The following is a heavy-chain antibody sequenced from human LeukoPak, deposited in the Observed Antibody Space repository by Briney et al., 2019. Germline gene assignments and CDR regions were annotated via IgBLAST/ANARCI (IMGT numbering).Heavy chain of an antibody. V-gene: IGHV1-2*02. D-gene: IGHD4-23*01. CDR1: GYTFTGYY. CDR2: INPNSGGT. CDR3: ARDHTVVHDNDYYYYGMDV. Sequence: GASVKVSCKASGYTFTGYYMHWVRQAPGQGLEWMGWINPNSGGTNYAQKFQGRVTMTRDTSISTAYMELSRLRSDDTAVYYCARDHTVVHDNDYYYYGMDVWGQGTTVTVSS. J-gene: IGHJ6*02.